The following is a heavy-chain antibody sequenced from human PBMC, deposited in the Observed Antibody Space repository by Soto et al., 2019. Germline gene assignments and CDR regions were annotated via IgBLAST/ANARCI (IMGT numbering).Heavy chain of an antibody. Sequence: EVQLVESGGGLVQPGGSLTLSCAASGLTFSRYEMNWVRQAPGKGLEWVSYISSSGSTIHYADSVKGRFTISRDNAKNSLYLQMNSLRAEDTAVYYCARDIPESNYCSSTRCFYYYYGMDVWGQGTTVTVSS. J-gene: IGHJ6*02. V-gene: IGHV3-48*03. CDR2: ISSSGSTI. CDR3: ARDIPESNYCSSTRCFYYYYGMDV. D-gene: IGHD2-2*01. CDR1: GLTFSRYE.